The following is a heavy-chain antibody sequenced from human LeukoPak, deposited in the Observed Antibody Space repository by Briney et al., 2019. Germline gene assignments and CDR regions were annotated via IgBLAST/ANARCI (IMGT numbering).Heavy chain of an antibody. J-gene: IGHJ4*02. V-gene: IGHV4-59*08. CDR2: IYYSGST. D-gene: IGHD3-10*01. CDR3: ARRGNGSGSYYNFDY. Sequence: SETLSLTCTVSGGSISSYYWSWIRQPPGKGLEWIGYIYYSGSTYYNPSLKSRVTISVDTSKNQFSLKLSSVTAADTAVYYCARRGNGSGSYYNFDYWGQGTLVTVSS. CDR1: GGSISSYY.